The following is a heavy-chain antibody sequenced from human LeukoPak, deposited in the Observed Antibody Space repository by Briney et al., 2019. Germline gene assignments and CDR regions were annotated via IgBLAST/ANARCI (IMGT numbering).Heavy chain of an antibody. J-gene: IGHJ5*02. Sequence: PSETLTLTCTVSGGSISSYYWSWIRQPPGKGLEWIWYIHYSGSTNYNPSLKSRVTISVDTSKNQFSLKLSSVTAADTAVYYCARGLNDFWSGSCRFDPWGQGTLVTVSS. CDR2: IHYSGST. V-gene: IGHV4-59*01. CDR1: GGSISSYY. D-gene: IGHD3-3*01. CDR3: ARGLNDFWSGSCRFDP.